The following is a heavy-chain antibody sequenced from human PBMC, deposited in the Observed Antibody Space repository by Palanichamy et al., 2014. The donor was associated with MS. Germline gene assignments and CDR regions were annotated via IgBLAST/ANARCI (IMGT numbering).Heavy chain of an antibody. CDR3: ARDGGSYYAYFDY. V-gene: IGHV3-74*01. CDR1: GFTFSSYW. J-gene: IGHJ4*02. D-gene: IGHD1-26*01. Sequence: EVRLVESGGGLVXPGGSLRLSCAASGFTFSSYWMHWVRQAPGKGLVWVSRFSSDGRITNYADSVKGRFTISRDNAKDTLYLQMNSLRADDTAVYFCARDGGSYYAYFDYWGQGTLVTVSS. CDR2: FSSDGRIT.